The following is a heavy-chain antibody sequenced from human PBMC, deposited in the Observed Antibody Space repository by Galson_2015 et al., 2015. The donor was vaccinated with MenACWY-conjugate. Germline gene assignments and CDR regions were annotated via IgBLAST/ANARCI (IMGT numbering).Heavy chain of an antibody. V-gene: IGHV3-74*01. CDR1: GFTFSSYW. CDR3: AQYCSSTSCYAGKGA. CDR2: INSGGSST. D-gene: IGHD2-2*01. Sequence: SLRLSCAASGFTFSSYWMHWVRQAPGKGLVWVSRINSGGSSTSYADSVKGRFTISRDNAKNTLYLQMNSLRAEDTAVYYCAQYCSSTSCYAGKGAWGQGTLVTVSS. J-gene: IGHJ5*02.